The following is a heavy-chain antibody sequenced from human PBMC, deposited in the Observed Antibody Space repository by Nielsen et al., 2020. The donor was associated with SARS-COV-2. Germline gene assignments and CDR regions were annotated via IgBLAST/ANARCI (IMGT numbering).Heavy chain of an antibody. CDR3: ARGPYTRYGMDV. V-gene: IGHV3-66*01. CDR2: IYSGGST. D-gene: IGHD4-11*01. CDR1: GFTVSSNY. J-gene: IGHJ6*02. Sequence: GGSLRLFCAASGFTVSSNYMSWVSQAPGKGLEWVSVIYSGGSTYYADSVKGRFTISRDNSKNTLYLQMNSLRAEDTAVYYCARGPYTRYGMDVWGQGTTVTVSS.